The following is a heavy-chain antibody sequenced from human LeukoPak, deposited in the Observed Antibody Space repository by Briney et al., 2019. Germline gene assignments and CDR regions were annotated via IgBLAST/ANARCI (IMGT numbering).Heavy chain of an antibody. CDR1: GYTFTSYD. CDR2: MSPNSGDT. CDR3: ARGPPNWGYDY. J-gene: IGHJ4*02. V-gene: IGHV1-8*01. D-gene: IGHD7-27*01. Sequence: ASVKVSCKASGYTFTSYDFNWVRQATGQRPEWMGWMSPNSGDTGYAQKFQGRVTMTRNTSISTAYMELSSLRSDDTAVYYCARGPPNWGYDYWGPGTLVTVSS.